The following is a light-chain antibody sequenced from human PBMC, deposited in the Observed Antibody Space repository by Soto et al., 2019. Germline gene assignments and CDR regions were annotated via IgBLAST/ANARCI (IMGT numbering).Light chain of an antibody. V-gene: IGLV2-23*02. CDR1: SSDFGSHNL. Sequence: QSALTQPASVSGSPGQSITISRTGTSSDFGSHNLVSWYQHEPGKAPKFLIYEVSKRPSGISTRFSGSKSGNTASLTISGLQADDEADYYCCSYAGSVLFGGGTKLTVL. CDR2: EVS. J-gene: IGLJ2*01. CDR3: CSYAGSVL.